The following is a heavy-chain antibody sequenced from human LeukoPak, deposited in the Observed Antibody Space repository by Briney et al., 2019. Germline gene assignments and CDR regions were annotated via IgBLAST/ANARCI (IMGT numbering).Heavy chain of an antibody. D-gene: IGHD5-18*01. CDR3: AKDYSYGSDY. CDR1: GFTFSSYG. V-gene: IGHV3-30*02. CDR2: IRYDGSNK. Sequence: GGSLRLSCAVSGFTFSSYGMHWVRQAPGKGLEWVAFIRYDGSNKYYADSVKGRFTISRDNSKNTLYLQMNSLRAEDTAVYYCAKDYSYGSDYWGQGTLVTVSS. J-gene: IGHJ4*02.